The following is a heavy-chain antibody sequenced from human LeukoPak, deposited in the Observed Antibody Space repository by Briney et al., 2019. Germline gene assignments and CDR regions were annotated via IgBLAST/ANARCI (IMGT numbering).Heavy chain of an antibody. CDR1: GYTFTSYG. CDR3: AREDYYDSSGYYYGVANY. J-gene: IGHJ4*02. V-gene: IGHV1-18*01. Sequence: ASVKVSCKASGYTFTSYGISWVRQAPGQGLEWMGWISAYNGNTNYAQKLQGRVTMTTDTSTSTAYMELRSLRSDDTVVYYCAREDYYDSSGYYYGVANYWGQGTLVTVSS. D-gene: IGHD3-22*01. CDR2: ISAYNGNT.